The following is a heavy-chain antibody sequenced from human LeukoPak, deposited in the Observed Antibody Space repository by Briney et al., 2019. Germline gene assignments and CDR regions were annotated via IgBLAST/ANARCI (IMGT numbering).Heavy chain of an antibody. D-gene: IGHD1-26*01. CDR3: ARDPYSGSYGPYYYYMDV. CDR2: ITSSSSYI. V-gene: IGHV3-21*01. CDR1: GFTFSNYN. Sequence: PGGSLRLSCAASGFTFSNYNMNWVRQAPGKGLEWVSSITSSSSYIYYADSVKGRFTISRDNAENSLYLQMNSLRDEDTAVYYCARDPYSGSYGPYYYYMDVWGKGTTVTISS. J-gene: IGHJ6*03.